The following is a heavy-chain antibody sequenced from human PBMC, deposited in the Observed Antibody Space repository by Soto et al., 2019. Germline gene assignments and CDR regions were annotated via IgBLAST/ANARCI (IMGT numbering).Heavy chain of an antibody. CDR3: ARGKGDCSSTSCPGLYGMDV. CDR2: INPNSGGT. Sequence: ASLKVSCKTSGYSFPDYSINWVRQAPGQGLEWMGWINPNSGGTNYAQKFQGWVTMTRDTSISTAYMELSRLRSDDTAVYYCARGKGDCSSTSCPGLYGMDVWGQGTTVTVSS. J-gene: IGHJ6*02. CDR1: GYSFPDYS. V-gene: IGHV1-2*04. D-gene: IGHD2-2*01.